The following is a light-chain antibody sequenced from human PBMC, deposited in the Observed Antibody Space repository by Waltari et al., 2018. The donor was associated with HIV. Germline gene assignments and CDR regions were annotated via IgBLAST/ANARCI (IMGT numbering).Light chain of an antibody. J-gene: IGKJ3*01. CDR2: WAS. CDR1: QNVVVQTKKRDY. Sequence: DIVTTQSQESLSASLGERAPSYCRSSQNVVVQTKKRDYNYIAWYQHKPGQTPRLLFYWASTRESGVPDRFSASGSGTDFTLTITSLQAEDVAVYYCHQYYVPPFTFGPGTRVDVK. CDR3: HQYYVPPFT. V-gene: IGKV4-1*01.